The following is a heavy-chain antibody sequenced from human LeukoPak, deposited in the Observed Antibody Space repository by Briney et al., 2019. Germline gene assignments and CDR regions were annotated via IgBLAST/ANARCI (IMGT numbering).Heavy chain of an antibody. CDR3: ARGPKPKSITMVRGVNFQRAKNWFDP. Sequence: SETLSLTCAVSGGSFSTYYWSWIRQPPGKGLEWIGEIDHSGSTNYNPSLKSRVTISVDTSKNQFSLKLRSVTAADTAVYYCARGPKPKSITMVRGVNFQRAKNWFDPWGQGILVTVSS. V-gene: IGHV4-34*01. D-gene: IGHD3-10*01. CDR2: IDHSGST. J-gene: IGHJ5*02. CDR1: GGSFSTYY.